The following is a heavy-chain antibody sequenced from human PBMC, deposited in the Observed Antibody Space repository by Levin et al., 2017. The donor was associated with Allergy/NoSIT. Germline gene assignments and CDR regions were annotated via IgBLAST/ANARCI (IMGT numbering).Heavy chain of an antibody. V-gene: IGHV4-4*07. D-gene: IGHD5-12*01. J-gene: IGHJ3*02. CDR2: IYTSGST. CDR1: GGSISSYY. Sequence: SETLSLTCTVSGGSISSYYWSWIRQPAGKGLEWIGRIYTSGSTNYNPSLKSRVTMSVDTSKNQFSLKLSSVTAADTAVYYCARDANSPRATRAFDIWGQGTMVTVSS. CDR3: ARDANSPRATRAFDI.